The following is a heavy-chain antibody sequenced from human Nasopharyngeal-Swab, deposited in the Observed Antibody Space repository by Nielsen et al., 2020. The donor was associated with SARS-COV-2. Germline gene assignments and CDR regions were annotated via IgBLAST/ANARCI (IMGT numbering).Heavy chain of an antibody. J-gene: IGHJ4*02. V-gene: IGHV4-59*01. Sequence: SETLSPTCTVSGGSISSYYWSWIRQPPGKGLEWIGYIYHSGTTNYNPSLKSRVIISIDTSKNQFSLRLSSVTAADTAVYYCASYIYTSGSSLWGQGTLVTVSS. D-gene: IGHD3-10*01. CDR3: ASYIYTSGSSL. CDR1: GGSISSYY. CDR2: IYHSGTT.